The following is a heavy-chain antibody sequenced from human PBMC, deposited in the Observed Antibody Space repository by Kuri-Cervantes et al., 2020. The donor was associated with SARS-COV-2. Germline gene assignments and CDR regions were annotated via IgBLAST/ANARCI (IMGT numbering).Heavy chain of an antibody. J-gene: IGHJ5*02. CDR1: GFTFSSYW. D-gene: IGHD2-8*01. Sequence: GESLKISCAASGFTFSSYWMSWVRQAPGKGLEWVANIKRDGSEKYYVDSVKGRFTISRDNAKNSLYLQMNSLRAEDTAVYYCARARGYCTNGVCYLWFDPWGQGTLVTVSS. V-gene: IGHV3-7*03. CDR3: ARARGYCTNGVCYLWFDP. CDR2: IKRDGSEK.